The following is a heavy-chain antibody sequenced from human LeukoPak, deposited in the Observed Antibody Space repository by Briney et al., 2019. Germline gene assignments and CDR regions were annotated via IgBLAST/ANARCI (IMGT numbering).Heavy chain of an antibody. J-gene: IGHJ6*02. CDR3: ARGWPYDFWSGYPLRGMDV. CDR2: IYYTGST. CDR1: GGSFSNGNYY. D-gene: IGHD3-3*01. Sequence: PSETLSLTCTVSGGSFSNGNYYWSWLRQPPGKALEWIGYIYYTGSTSYNPSLEGRVTISVDTSKNQFSLKLSSVTAADTAVYYCARGWPYDFWSGYPLRGMDVWGQGTTVTVSS. V-gene: IGHV4-61*01.